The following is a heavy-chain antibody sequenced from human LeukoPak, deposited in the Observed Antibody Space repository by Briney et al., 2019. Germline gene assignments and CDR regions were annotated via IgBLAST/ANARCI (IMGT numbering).Heavy chain of an antibody. J-gene: IGHJ4*02. CDR2: ISSSSTTI. V-gene: IGHV3-48*01. Sequence: PGGSLRLSCAASGFTFGTYSMNWVRQAPGRGLEWVSYISSSSTTIYYADSVKGRFTISRDNAKNSLYLQMSSLSAEDTAVYYCARSYYDTSGPGYWGQGTLVTVSS. CDR3: ARSYYDTSGPGY. D-gene: IGHD3-22*01. CDR1: GFTFGTYS.